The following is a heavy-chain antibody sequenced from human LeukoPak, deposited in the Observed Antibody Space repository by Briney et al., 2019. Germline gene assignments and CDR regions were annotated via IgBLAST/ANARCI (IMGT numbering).Heavy chain of an antibody. CDR2: INTGETT. J-gene: IGHJ3*01. CDR3: AKGSFDV. CDR1: GFNVGTYA. Sequence: GGSLRLSCAASGFNVGTYAMSWVRQAPGRGLEWVSCINTGETTFCADSVKGRFTISRDNSNLYLHMTSLRDEDTALYYCAKGSFDVWGQGT. V-gene: IGHV3-23*01.